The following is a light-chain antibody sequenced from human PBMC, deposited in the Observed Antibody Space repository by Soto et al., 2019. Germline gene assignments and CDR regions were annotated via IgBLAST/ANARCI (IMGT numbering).Light chain of an antibody. CDR1: QSVTNS. J-gene: IGKJ1*01. CDR3: QQYNDWPLT. CDR2: GAF. Sequence: EIVLIQSPATLSLSPGERATLSCRASQSVTNSLAWYQQKPGQAPSLLIYGAFTRATGIPARFSGTGSGTEFTLTISSLQSEDFALYYCQQYNDWPLTFGQGTKVDIK. V-gene: IGKV3-15*01.